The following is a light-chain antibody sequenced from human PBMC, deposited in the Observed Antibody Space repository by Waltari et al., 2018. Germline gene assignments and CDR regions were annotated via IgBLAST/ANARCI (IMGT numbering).Light chain of an antibody. V-gene: IGKV1D-12*01. CDR2: AAS. Sequence: DIQMTQSPPSVSASVGDRVIITCRASQRIDNWVAWYQQKVGEPPKVLIYAASLLQRGVSSRFIGSESGTEFTLTINNIQPEDFATYYCQQAYTFPITFGGGTKVEIK. CDR1: QRIDNW. J-gene: IGKJ4*01. CDR3: QQAYTFPIT.